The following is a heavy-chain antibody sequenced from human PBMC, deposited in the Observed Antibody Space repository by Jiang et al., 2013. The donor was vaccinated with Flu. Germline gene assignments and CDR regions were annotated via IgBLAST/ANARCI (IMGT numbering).Heavy chain of an antibody. CDR3: ARDNQKWRLGVWSYHGLDV. Sequence: GSGLVKPSGTLSLTCTVSGGSISGYFWSWIRQSPGKGLEWIGHFYNNGRTGTTKYNPSLEGRVTIAEDTSKNHLSLTLTSVTAADTALYWCARDNQKWRLGVWSYHGLDVWGQGTTVTVSS. J-gene: IGHJ6*02. CDR2: FYNNGRTGTT. V-gene: IGHV4-59*01. D-gene: IGHD2-8*02. CDR1: GGSISGYF.